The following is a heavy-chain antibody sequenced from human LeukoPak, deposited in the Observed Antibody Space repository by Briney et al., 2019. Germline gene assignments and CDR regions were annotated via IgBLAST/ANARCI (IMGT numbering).Heavy chain of an antibody. CDR1: GGTLSSYV. V-gene: IGHV1-69*04. D-gene: IGHD3-22*01. CDR2: IIPILGIA. J-gene: IGHJ4*02. CDR3: ASPPADYYDSRDYFDY. Sequence: SVNVSCTASGGTLSSYVISWVRQAPGQGLEWMGRIIPILGIANYAQKFQGRVTITADKSTSTAYMELSSLRSEDTAVYYCASPPADYYDSRDYFDYWGQGTLVTVSS.